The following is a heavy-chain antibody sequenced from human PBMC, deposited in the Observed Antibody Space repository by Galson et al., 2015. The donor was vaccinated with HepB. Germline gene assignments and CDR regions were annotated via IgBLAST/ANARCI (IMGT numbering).Heavy chain of an antibody. CDR2: INPNSGGT. Sequence: SVKVSCKASGYTFTGYYMHWVRQAPGQGLEWMGRINPNSGGTNYAQKFQGRVTMTRDTSISTAYMELSRLRSDDTAVYYCARGVTMVQGRTGTIYYYYYMDVWGKGTTVTVSS. V-gene: IGHV1-2*06. CDR1: GYTFTGYY. CDR3: ARGVTMVQGRTGTIYYYYYMDV. D-gene: IGHD3-10*01. J-gene: IGHJ6*03.